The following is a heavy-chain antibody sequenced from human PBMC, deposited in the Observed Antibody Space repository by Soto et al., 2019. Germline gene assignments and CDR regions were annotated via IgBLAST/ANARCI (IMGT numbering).Heavy chain of an antibody. CDR2: INHSGST. Sequence: SETLSLTCAVYGGSFSGYYWSWIRQPPGKGLEWIGEINHSGSTNYNPSLKSRVTILVDTSKNQFSLKVSSVTAADTAVYYCARLSGSWQSWFAPWGQGTLVTVSS. CDR3: ARLSGSWQSWFAP. V-gene: IGHV4-34*09. J-gene: IGHJ5*02. D-gene: IGHD6-13*01. CDR1: GGSFSGYY.